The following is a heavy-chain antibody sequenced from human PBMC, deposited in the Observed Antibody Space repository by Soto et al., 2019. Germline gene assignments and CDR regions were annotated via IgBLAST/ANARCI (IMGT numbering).Heavy chain of an antibody. Sequence: QVQLQESGPGLVKPSQTLSLTCTVSGDSLSRGGYYWSWIRQHPGKGLEWIGYIYFSGSAYYNPSLTSRVTMSIDTSKNQFSLRLTSLTAADTAVYYCAKSSVRGIKHSWGQGTLVIVSS. V-gene: IGHV4-31*03. CDR1: GDSLSRGGYY. J-gene: IGHJ4*02. D-gene: IGHD3-10*01. CDR3: AKSSVRGIKHS. CDR2: IYFSGSA.